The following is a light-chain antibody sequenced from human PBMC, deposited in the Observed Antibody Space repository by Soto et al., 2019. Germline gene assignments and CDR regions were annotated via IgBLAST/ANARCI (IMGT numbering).Light chain of an antibody. J-gene: IGKJ4*01. CDR2: DAS. Sequence: EIVLTQSPATLSLSPGERATLSCRASQSVSSYLAWYQQKPGQAPRLLIYDASNGATGIPARFSGSGSGTDFTLTISSLEPEDFSVYYCQQRSNWPPTFGGRTKLEIK. V-gene: IGKV3-11*01. CDR1: QSVSSY. CDR3: QQRSNWPPT.